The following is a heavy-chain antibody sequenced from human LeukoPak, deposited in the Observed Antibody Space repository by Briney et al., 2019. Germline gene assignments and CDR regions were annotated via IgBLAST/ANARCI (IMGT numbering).Heavy chain of an antibody. CDR1: GFTFSSYG. V-gene: IGHV3-30*03. Sequence: SGGSLRLSCAASGFTFSSYGMHWVRQAPGKGLEWVAVISYDGSNKYYADSVKGRFTISRDNSKNTLYLQMNSLRAEDTAVYYCARDIKGCMDVWGQGTTVTVSS. CDR3: ARDIKGCMDV. CDR2: ISYDGSNK. J-gene: IGHJ6*02.